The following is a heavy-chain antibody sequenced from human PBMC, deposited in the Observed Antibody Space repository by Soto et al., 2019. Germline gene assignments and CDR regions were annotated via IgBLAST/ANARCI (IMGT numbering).Heavy chain of an antibody. CDR2: IYYSGST. CDR1: GGYISTYY. V-gene: IGHV4-59*01. CDR3: ARARGSYYNFDY. Sequence: PSETLSLTCTVSGGYISTYYWSWIRQPPGKGLEWIGYIYYSGSTNYNPSLKSRVTISVDTSKNQFSLKLNSVTAADTALLYCARARGSYYNFDYWGQGTLVTVSS. D-gene: IGHD3-10*01. J-gene: IGHJ4*02.